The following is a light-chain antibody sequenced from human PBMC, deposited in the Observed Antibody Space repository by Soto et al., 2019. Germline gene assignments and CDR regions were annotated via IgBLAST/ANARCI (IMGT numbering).Light chain of an antibody. CDR3: QQYGSSGT. Sequence: EIVLTQSPCTLSSSPGERATLSCRASQSVSNNYLAWYQQKPGQAPRLLIYGASNRATGIPDRFSGSGSGTDFTLTISRLEQEDVAVYYCQQYGSSGTFGQGTKVDIK. J-gene: IGKJ1*01. CDR1: QSVSNNY. V-gene: IGKV3-20*01. CDR2: GAS.